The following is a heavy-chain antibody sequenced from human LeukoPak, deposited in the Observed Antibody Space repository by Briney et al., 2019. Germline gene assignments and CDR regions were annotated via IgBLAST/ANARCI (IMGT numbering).Heavy chain of an antibody. Sequence: GGSLRLSCAASAFTLSSNYMTWVRQAPGKGLEWVSVIYSGGSTYYADSVKGRFTISRDNSKNTLYLQMNSLRAEDTAVYYCARETFDYGDSDYFDYWGQGTLVTVSS. CDR2: IYSGGST. CDR1: AFTLSSNY. V-gene: IGHV3-66*01. D-gene: IGHD4-17*01. CDR3: ARETFDYGDSDYFDY. J-gene: IGHJ4*02.